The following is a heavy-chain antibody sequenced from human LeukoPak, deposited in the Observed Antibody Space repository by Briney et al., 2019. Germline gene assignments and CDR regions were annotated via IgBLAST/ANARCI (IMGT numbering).Heavy chain of an antibody. CDR3: ARAQSDSSGYYYVGDY. Sequence: PGGSLRLSCAASGFTLSDYYMDWVRQAPGQGLEWVARTRKKAKGYTTEYAASVKGRFTISRDDSKNSVDLQMSSLITEDTAVYYCARAQSDSSGYYYVGDYWGQGTLVTVSS. CDR1: GFTLSDYY. V-gene: IGHV3-72*01. J-gene: IGHJ4*02. CDR2: TRKKAKGYTT. D-gene: IGHD3-22*01.